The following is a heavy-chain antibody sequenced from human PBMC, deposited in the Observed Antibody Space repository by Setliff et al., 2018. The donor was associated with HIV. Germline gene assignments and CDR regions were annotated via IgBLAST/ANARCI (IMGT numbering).Heavy chain of an antibody. CDR3: AKDRHGDYFHYYGMDV. D-gene: IGHD4-17*01. J-gene: IGHJ6*02. V-gene: IGHV3-30-3*02. CDR1: GFTFGDYA. CDR2: ISYDGTNK. Sequence: GGSLRLSCTASGFTFGDYAMHWVRQAPGKGLEWVAVISYDGTNKYFADSVKGRFTISRDNPKNTLYLQMNSLRGDDTAMYYCAKDRHGDYFHYYGMDVWGQGTTVTVSS.